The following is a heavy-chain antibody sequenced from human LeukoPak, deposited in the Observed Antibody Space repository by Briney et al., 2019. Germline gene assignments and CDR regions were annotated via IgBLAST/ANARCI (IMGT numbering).Heavy chain of an antibody. CDR1: GFTFSNAW. V-gene: IGHV3-11*04. D-gene: IGHD3-22*01. J-gene: IGHJ4*02. Sequence: GGSLRLSCAASGFTFSNAWMSWVRQAPGKGLEWLSYISSSGSTIYYADSVKGRFTISRDNARNSLYLQMRSLRAEDTAVYYCATSGYYFEYWGQGTLVTVSS. CDR3: ATSGYYFEY. CDR2: ISSSGSTI.